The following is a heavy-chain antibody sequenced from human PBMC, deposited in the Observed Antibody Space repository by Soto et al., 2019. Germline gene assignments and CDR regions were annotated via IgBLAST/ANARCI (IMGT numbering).Heavy chain of an antibody. CDR3: ARSSIRAARPRTYNWFDP. V-gene: IGHV1-8*01. CDR2: MNPNSGNT. Sequence: VASVKVSCKASGYTFTSYDINWVRQATGQGLEWMGWMNPNSGNTGYAQKFQGRVTMTRNTSISTAYMELSSLRSEDTAVYYCARSSIRAARPRTYNWFDPWGQGTLVTVSS. CDR1: GYTFTSYD. J-gene: IGHJ5*02. D-gene: IGHD6-6*01.